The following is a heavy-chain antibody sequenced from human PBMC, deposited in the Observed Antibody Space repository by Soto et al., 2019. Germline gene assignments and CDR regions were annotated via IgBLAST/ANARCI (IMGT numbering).Heavy chain of an antibody. CDR1: GYTFTSYG. Sequence: ASVKVSCKASGYTFTSYGISWVRQAPGQGLEWMGWISAYNCNTNYAQKLQGRVTMTTDTSTSTAYMELRSLRSDDTAVYYCARDRYYDIRYGMDVWGQGTTVTVSS. V-gene: IGHV1-18*01. D-gene: IGHD3-9*01. CDR3: ARDRYYDIRYGMDV. CDR2: ISAYNCNT. J-gene: IGHJ6*02.